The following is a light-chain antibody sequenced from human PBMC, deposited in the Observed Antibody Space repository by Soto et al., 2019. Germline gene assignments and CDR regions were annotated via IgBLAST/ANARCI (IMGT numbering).Light chain of an antibody. CDR3: QQYNQWPPIT. V-gene: IGKV3-15*01. CDR1: QSIGSK. J-gene: IGKJ5*01. CDR2: GAS. Sequence: KVLPQSPTTLSLSPGARAPLSCTSSQSIGSKLVWYQQKPGQAPRLLIFGASTRATGIPDRFSGSGSGTEFTLTISSLQTEDFAVYYCQQYNQWPPITFGQGTRLEIK.